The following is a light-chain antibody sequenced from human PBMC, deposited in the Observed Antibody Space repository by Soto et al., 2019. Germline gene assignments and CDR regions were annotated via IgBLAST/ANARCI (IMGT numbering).Light chain of an antibody. V-gene: IGKV1-33*01. CDR1: QDISNY. J-gene: IGKJ1*01. Sequence: DIQMTQSPSSLSASVGDRVTITCQSSQDISNYLNWYQQKQGKAPKLLIYDASNLETGVPSRFSGSRSGTDFTFTISSLQPEDIATYYCQQYGNLPPWTFGQGTEVEIK. CDR2: DAS. CDR3: QQYGNLPPWT.